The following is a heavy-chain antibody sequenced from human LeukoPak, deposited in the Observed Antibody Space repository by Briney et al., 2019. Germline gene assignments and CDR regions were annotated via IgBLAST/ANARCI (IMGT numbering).Heavy chain of an antibody. J-gene: IGHJ6*03. CDR3: ARANYIAAAGTLYYYYYMDV. CDR2: MNPNSGNT. CDR1: GYTFTSHD. D-gene: IGHD6-13*01. Sequence: ASVTVSCKASGYTFTSHDINRQRHAPGQGLEWMGWMNPNSGNTGYAQKFQGRVTITRNTSISTAYMELSSLRSEDTAVYYCARANYIAAAGTLYYYYYMDVWGKGTTVTVSS. V-gene: IGHV1-8*03.